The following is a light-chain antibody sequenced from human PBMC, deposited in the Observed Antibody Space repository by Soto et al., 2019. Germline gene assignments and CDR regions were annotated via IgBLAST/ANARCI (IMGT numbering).Light chain of an antibody. J-gene: IGLJ1*01. V-gene: IGLV2-8*01. CDR2: DVI. Sequence: QSALTQPRSASGSPGQSVTISCTGTSSDVGGHNYVSWYQKHPGKAPKLLIYDVIKRPSGVPHRFSGSKTGNTASLTVSGLQADDEAEYHCFSYAGGNNLVFGTGTKVTVL. CDR3: FSYAGGNNLV. CDR1: SSDVGGHNY.